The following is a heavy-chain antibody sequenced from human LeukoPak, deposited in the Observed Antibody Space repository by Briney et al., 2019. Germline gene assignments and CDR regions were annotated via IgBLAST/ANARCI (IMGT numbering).Heavy chain of an antibody. Sequence: SETLSLTCTVSGGSISSYYWSWIRQPPGKGLEWIGYIYYSGSTYYNPSLKSRVTISVDTSKNQFSLKLSSVTAADTAVYYCARAIYGNEFDYWGQGTLVTVSS. V-gene: IGHV4-59*01. D-gene: IGHD1-1*01. CDR1: GGSISSYY. CDR3: ARAIYGNEFDY. J-gene: IGHJ4*02. CDR2: IYYSGST.